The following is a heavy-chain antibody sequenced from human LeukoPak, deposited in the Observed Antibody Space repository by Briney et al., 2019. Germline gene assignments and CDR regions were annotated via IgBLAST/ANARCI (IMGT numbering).Heavy chain of an antibody. D-gene: IGHD6-13*01. V-gene: IGHV3-23*01. CDR2: ISGSGGST. Sequence: PGGSLRLSCAASGFTFSSYAMSWVRQAPGKGREWVSAISGSGGSTYYADSVKGRFTISRDNSKNTLYLQMNSLRAEDTAVYYCARDRPRGIAAAVGGAFDIWGQGTMVTVSS. J-gene: IGHJ3*02. CDR1: GFTFSSYA. CDR3: ARDRPRGIAAAVGGAFDI.